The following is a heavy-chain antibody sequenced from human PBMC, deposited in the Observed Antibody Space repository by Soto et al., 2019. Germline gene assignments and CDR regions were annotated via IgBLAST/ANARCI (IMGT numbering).Heavy chain of an antibody. Sequence: QVQLVQSGAEVRKPGASVKVSCKTSGYTFTDYDINWVRQAPGQGLEWVGRMNPNSGRTDYAQILEGRVTMTRDISISTAYMELSSLGYDDTAVYFCSTWGRNGWYTGFFWGQGTLVTVSS. CDR1: GYTFTDYD. CDR2: MNPNSGRT. J-gene: IGHJ4*02. V-gene: IGHV1-8*02. CDR3: STWGRNGWYTGFF. D-gene: IGHD6-19*01.